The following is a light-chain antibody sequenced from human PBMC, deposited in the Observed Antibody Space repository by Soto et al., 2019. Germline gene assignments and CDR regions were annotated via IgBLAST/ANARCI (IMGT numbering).Light chain of an antibody. CDR3: QQYQTYSRT. CDR2: DVS. CDR1: QSINTW. V-gene: IGKV1-5*01. Sequence: DIQMTQSPSTVSASVGDRMTITCRDSQSINTWLAWYRQRPGEAPQLLIYDVSTLAMGVPARFSGSGSGTDFTLSISRLQADDFATFYCQQYQTYSRTFGQGTKVEVK. J-gene: IGKJ1*01.